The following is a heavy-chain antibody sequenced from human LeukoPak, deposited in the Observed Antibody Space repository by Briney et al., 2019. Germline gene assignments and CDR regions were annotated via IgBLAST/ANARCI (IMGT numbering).Heavy chain of an antibody. CDR2: MNPNSGNT. V-gene: IGHV1-8*01. CDR3: ARMRITIFGVVIISDAFDI. CDR1: GYTFTSYD. J-gene: IGHJ3*02. D-gene: IGHD3-3*01. Sequence: ASVKVSCKASGYTFTSYDINWVRQATGQGLEWMGWMNPNSGNTGYAQKFQGRVTMTRNTSISTAYMELNSLRSEDTAVYYCARMRITIFGVVIISDAFDIWGQGTMVTVSS.